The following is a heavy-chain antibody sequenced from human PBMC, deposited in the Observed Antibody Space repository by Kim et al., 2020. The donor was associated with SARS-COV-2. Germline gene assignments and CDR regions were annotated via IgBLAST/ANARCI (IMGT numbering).Heavy chain of an antibody. D-gene: IGHD6-13*01. CDR2: ISSSSSNI. CDR3: ASDSSSWYYFDY. V-gene: IGHV3-48*02. CDR1: GFTFSSYS. J-gene: IGHJ4*02. Sequence: GGSLRLSCAASGFTFSSYSMNWVRQAPGKGLEWVSYISSSSSNIYYADSVKGRFTISRDNAKNSLYLQMNSLRDEDTAVYYCASDSSSWYYFDYWGQGTLGTVSS.